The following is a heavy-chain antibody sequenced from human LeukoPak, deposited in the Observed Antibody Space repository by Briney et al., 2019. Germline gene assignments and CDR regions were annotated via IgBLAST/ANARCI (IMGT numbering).Heavy chain of an antibody. CDR1: GYTFTGYY. CDR2: INPNSGGT. V-gene: IGHV1-2*02. CDR3: ARDSSTGRTTVTMIPFDY. Sequence: ASVKVSCKASGYTFTGYYMHWVRQAPGQGLEWMGWINPNSGGTNYAQKFQGRVTMTRDTSISTAYMELSRLRSDDTAVYYCARDSSTGRTTVTMIPFDYWGQGTLVTVSP. D-gene: IGHD4-17*01. J-gene: IGHJ4*02.